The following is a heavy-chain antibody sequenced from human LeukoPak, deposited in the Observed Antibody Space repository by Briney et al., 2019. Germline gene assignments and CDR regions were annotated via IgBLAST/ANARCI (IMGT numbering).Heavy chain of an antibody. D-gene: IGHD6-6*01. CDR2: INPNSGGT. Sequence: GASVKVSCKASGYTFTGYYMHWVRQAPGQGLEWMGWINPNSGGTNYAQKFQGRVTMTRDTSISTAYMELSSLRSEDTAVYYCARGRWYSSSSEFDYWGQGTLVTVSS. J-gene: IGHJ4*02. CDR1: GYTFTGYY. CDR3: ARGRWYSSSSEFDY. V-gene: IGHV1-2*02.